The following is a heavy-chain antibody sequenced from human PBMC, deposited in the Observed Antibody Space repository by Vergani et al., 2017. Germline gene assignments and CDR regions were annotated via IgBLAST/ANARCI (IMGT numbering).Heavy chain of an antibody. Sequence: QVQLVESGGGLVKPGGSLRLSCAASGFTFSSYGMHWVRQAPGKGLEWMAVIWSDGSNKYYADSVKGRFTISRDNSKNTLYLQLNSLRAEDTAVYYCAKGDFDSSSWYGNYYYYYYYMDVWGKGTTVTVSS. V-gene: IGHV3-33*06. J-gene: IGHJ6*03. CDR3: AKGDFDSSSWYGNYYYYYYYMDV. CDR1: GFTFSSYG. D-gene: IGHD6-13*01. CDR2: IWSDGSNK.